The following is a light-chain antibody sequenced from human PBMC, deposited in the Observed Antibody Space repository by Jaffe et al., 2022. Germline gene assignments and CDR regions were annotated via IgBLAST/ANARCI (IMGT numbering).Light chain of an antibody. CDR3: SSFTGSIWV. J-gene: IGLJ3*02. Sequence: QSALTQPASVSGSPGQSITISCTGTRSDVGDYKYVSWYQQYPGKAPKLMIYDVSNRPSGVSNRFSGSKSGNAASLTISGLQAEDEADYYCSSFTGSIWVFGGGTKVTVL. V-gene: IGLV2-14*01. CDR1: RSDVGDYKY. CDR2: DVS.